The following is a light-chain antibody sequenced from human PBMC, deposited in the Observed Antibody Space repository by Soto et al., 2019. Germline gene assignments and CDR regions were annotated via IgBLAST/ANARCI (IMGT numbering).Light chain of an antibody. CDR2: GAS. V-gene: IGKV3-15*01. J-gene: IGKJ1*01. Sequence: VITQSPATLSVSPGEGATLSCRASQSIRSNLAWYQQKPGQAPRLLIYGASTRATGIPARFSGSGSGTDFTLTICSLQSEDFALYQCQHYNNSLPVGTFCQGTK. CDR3: QHYNNSLPVGT. CDR1: QSIRSN.